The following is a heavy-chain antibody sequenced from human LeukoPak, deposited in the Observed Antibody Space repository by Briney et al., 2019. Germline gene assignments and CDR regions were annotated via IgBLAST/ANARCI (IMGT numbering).Heavy chain of an antibody. CDR1: GFTFSGYA. D-gene: IGHD2-2*01. CDR2: ISNSGGST. J-gene: IGHJ4*02. Sequence: GGSLRLSCAASGFTFSGYAMSWVRQAPGKGLEWVSGISNSGGSTYYADSVKGRFTISRDNSKNTLHLQMNSLRAEDTAVYYCARVVGYCSSTSCPIGYWGQGTLVTVSS. CDR3: ARVVGYCSSTSCPIGY. V-gene: IGHV3-23*01.